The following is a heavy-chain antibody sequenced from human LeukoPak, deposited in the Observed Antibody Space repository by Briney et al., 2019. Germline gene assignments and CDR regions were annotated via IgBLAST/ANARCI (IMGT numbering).Heavy chain of an antibody. Sequence: GGSLRLSCAASGFTFSSYWMSWVRQAPGKGLKWVANIKQDGSEKYYVDSVKGRFTISRDNAKNSLYLQMNSLRAEDTAVYYCARGRPTSGSYYPPFDYWGQGTLVTVSS. CDR2: IKQDGSEK. J-gene: IGHJ4*02. V-gene: IGHV3-7*01. CDR3: ARGRPTSGSYYPPFDY. D-gene: IGHD3-10*01. CDR1: GFTFSSYW.